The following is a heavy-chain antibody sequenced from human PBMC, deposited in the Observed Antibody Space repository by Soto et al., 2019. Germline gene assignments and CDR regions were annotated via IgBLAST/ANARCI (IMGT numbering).Heavy chain of an antibody. D-gene: IGHD3-9*01. CDR1: GFTFSSYA. CDR2: ISGSGGST. V-gene: IGHV3-23*01. Sequence: PGGSLRLSCAASGFTFSSYAMSWVRQAPGKGLEWVSAISGSGGSTYYADSVKGRFTISRDDSKNTLYLQMNSLRAEDTAVYYCAKDLRFLTGYFFDYWGQGTLVTVSS. CDR3: AKDLRFLTGYFFDY. J-gene: IGHJ4*02.